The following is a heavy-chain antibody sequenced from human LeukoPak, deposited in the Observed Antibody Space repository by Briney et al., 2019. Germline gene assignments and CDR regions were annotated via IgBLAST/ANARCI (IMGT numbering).Heavy chain of an antibody. CDR3: AASRLQYYYYYYGMDV. D-gene: IGHD5-24*01. CDR2: INPSDDST. Sequence: ASVKVSCKASGYTFTSSYMHWVRQAPGQGLEWMGIINPSDDSTRYAQKFQGRVTMTKDTSTNTVYMHLSSLSSDDTAVYYCAASRLQYYYYYYGMDVWGQGTTVTVYS. CDR1: GYTFTSSY. V-gene: IGHV1-46*01. J-gene: IGHJ6*02.